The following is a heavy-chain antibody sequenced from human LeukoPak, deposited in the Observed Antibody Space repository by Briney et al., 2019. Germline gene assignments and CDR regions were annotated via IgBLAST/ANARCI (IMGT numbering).Heavy chain of an antibody. CDR2: ISPTTI. V-gene: IGHV3-48*01. D-gene: IGHD2-21*01. CDR3: ARDTAYSFDY. CDR1: GFTFTSYS. Sequence: GGSLRLSCAASGFTFTSYSSNWARQAPGKGLEWVSYISPTTIYYADSVRGRFTISRDDAKNSLYLQMNSLRAEDTAIYYCARDTAYSFDYWGQGTLVTVSS. J-gene: IGHJ4*02.